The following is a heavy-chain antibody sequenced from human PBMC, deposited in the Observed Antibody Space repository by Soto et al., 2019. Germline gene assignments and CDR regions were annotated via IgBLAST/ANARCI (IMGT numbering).Heavy chain of an antibody. CDR2: INVGNGNT. D-gene: IGHD1-26*01. J-gene: IGHJ6*02. CDR1: GYTFTSNS. Sequence: ASVKVSCKTSGYTFTSNSMHWVRQAPGQRPEWMGWINVGNGNTKYSQKFQGRVTITRDTSASTAYMELSSLRSEGTALYYCAREALVGTTTRGFYYGMDVWGQGTTVTSP. V-gene: IGHV1-3*01. CDR3: AREALVGTTTRGFYYGMDV.